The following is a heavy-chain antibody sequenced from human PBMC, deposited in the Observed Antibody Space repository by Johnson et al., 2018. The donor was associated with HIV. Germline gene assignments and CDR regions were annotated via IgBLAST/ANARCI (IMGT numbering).Heavy chain of an antibody. V-gene: IGHV3-30*03. D-gene: IGHD6-13*01. Sequence: QVQLVESGGGVVQPGRSLRLSCAASGFTFSSYGMHWVRQAPGKGLEWVAVISYDGSNKYYADSVKGRFTISRDNSKNTLYLQMNSLRAEDTALYYCARVAAAAGRMTDAFDIWGQRTMVSVSS. CDR3: ARVAAAAGRMTDAFDI. J-gene: IGHJ3*02. CDR2: ISYDGSNK. CDR1: GFTFSSYG.